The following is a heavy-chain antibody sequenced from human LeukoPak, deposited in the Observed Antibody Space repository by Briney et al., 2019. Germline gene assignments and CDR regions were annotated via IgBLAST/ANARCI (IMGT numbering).Heavy chain of an antibody. V-gene: IGHV4-34*01. J-gene: IGHJ4*02. CDR3: ARGRIPVDGAYLC. Sequence: PSETLSLTCAVSGESFSGYYWSWIRQPPGKGLEWIGEINHSGSTNYNPSLKSRLTISVHTSKNQFSLRLSSVTAADTAVYYCARGRIPVDGAYLCWGQGILVTVSS. CDR1: GESFSGYY. CDR2: INHSGST. D-gene: IGHD6-19*01.